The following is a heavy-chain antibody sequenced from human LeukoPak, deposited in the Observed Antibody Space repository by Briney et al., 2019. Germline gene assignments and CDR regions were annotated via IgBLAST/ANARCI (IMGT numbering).Heavy chain of an antibody. V-gene: IGHV2-70*11. Sequence: SGPTLVNPTQTLTLTCTFSGFSLTTLEVSVNWIRQPPGKALEWLARIDWDDDTYYTTSLKSRLTISKDTSKNQVVLTMTNMDPVDTATYYCAGGRYYFDYWGQGALVSVSS. J-gene: IGHJ4*02. CDR3: AGGRYYFDY. CDR1: GFSLTTLEVS. CDR2: IDWDDDT.